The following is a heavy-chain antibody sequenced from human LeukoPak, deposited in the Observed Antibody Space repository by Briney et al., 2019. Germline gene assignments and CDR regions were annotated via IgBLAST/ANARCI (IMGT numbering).Heavy chain of an antibody. CDR3: ATVITGTTFDC. V-gene: IGHV1-24*01. Sequence: ASVKVSCKVSGYTLTELSMHGVRQAPGKGLEWMGGFDPEDGETIYAQKFQGRVTMTEDTSTDTAYMELSSLRSEDTAVFYCATVITGTTFDCWGQGTLVTVSS. CDR1: GYTLTELS. D-gene: IGHD1/OR15-1a*01. CDR2: FDPEDGET. J-gene: IGHJ4*02.